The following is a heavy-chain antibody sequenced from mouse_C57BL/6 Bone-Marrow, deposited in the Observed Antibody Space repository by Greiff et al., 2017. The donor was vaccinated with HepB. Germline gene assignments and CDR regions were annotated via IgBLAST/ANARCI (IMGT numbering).Heavy chain of an antibody. J-gene: IGHJ1*03. CDR2: IDPSDSYT. CDR3: ARRLREGYWYFDV. V-gene: IGHV1-69*01. Sequence: VQLQQPGAELVMPGASVKLSCKASGYTFTSYWMHWVKQRPGQGLEWIGEIDPSDSYTNYNQKFKGKSTLTVDKSSSTAYMQLSSLTSEDSAVYYCARRLREGYWYFDVWGTGTTVTVSS. D-gene: IGHD2-4*01. CDR1: GYTFTSYW.